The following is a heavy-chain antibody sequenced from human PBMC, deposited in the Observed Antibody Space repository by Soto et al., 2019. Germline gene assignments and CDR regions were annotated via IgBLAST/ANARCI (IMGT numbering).Heavy chain of an antibody. CDR3: ASKKQWLAFDL. CDR1: GFAFSNYA. Sequence: EVQLLESGGGLVQPGGSLRLSCAASGFAFSNYAVSWVRQAPGKGLEWVSAISHTAGTTYYADSVKGRFTISRDNSKNTLYLQMNKLRPDDTAVYYCASKKQWLAFDLWGRGTLVTVSS. D-gene: IGHD6-19*01. CDR2: ISHTAGTT. J-gene: IGHJ2*01. V-gene: IGHV3-23*01.